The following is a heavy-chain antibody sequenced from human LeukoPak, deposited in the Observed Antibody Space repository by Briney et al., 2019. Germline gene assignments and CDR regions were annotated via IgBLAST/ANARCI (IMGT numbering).Heavy chain of an antibody. CDR2: ISTDSSTM. Sequence: PGGSLRLSCAASEFTFSDYYMSWIRQAPGKGLEWVSYISTDSSTMYYADSVKGRFTISRDNAQNSLYLQMNSLRAEDTAVYYCARGSNGDPGDYWGQGTLVTVSS. J-gene: IGHJ4*02. CDR1: EFTFSDYY. V-gene: IGHV3-11*04. CDR3: ARGSNGDPGDY. D-gene: IGHD4-17*01.